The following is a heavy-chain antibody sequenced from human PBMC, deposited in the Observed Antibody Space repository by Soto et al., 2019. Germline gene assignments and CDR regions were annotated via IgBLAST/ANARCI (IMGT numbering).Heavy chain of an antibody. CDR3: ARHPDHYVYGAFDI. Sequence: SETLSLTCTVSGGSISSSSYYWGWIRQPPGKGLEWIGSIYYSGSTYYNPSLKSRVTISVDTSKNQFSLKLSSVTAADTAVYYCARHPDHYVYGAFDIWGQGTMVTVSS. D-gene: IGHD3-16*01. CDR1: GGSISSSSYY. CDR2: IYYSGST. J-gene: IGHJ3*02. V-gene: IGHV4-39*01.